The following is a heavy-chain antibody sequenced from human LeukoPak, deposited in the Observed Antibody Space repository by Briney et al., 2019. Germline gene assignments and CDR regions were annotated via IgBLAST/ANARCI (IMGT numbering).Heavy chain of an antibody. CDR1: GFTFSSYW. Sequence: PGGSLRLSCAASGFTFSSYWMTWVRQASGKGLEWVANIKQDGSEKYYVDSVKGRFTISRDNAKNSLNLQMKSLRAEDTAVYYCARVSIRIFGVVIYYFDYWGQGTLVTVSS. CDR3: ARVSIRIFGVVIYYFDY. V-gene: IGHV3-7*01. D-gene: IGHD3-3*01. J-gene: IGHJ4*02. CDR2: IKQDGSEK.